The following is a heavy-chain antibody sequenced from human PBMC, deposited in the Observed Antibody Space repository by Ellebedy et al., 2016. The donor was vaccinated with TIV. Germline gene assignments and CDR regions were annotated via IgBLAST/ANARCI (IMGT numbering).Heavy chain of an antibody. Sequence: ASVKVSCXASGYTFTSYGFNWVRQAPGQGLEWMGWISAYNGNTNYAQNLQGRVTMTTDTSTSTAYMELSSLRSEDTAVYYCARGGSTWWDLDCHWGQGTLVTVSS. CDR2: ISAYNGNT. V-gene: IGHV1-18*01. CDR1: GYTFTSYG. D-gene: IGHD2-2*01. CDR3: ARGGSTWWDLDCH. J-gene: IGHJ4*02.